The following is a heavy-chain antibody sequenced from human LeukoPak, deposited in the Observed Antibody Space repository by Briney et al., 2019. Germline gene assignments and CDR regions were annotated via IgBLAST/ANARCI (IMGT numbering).Heavy chain of an antibody. Sequence: APVKVSCKASGYTFTTYAIHWVRQAPGQGLEWMGWINVGNANTRYSQKFQGRVTITRDTSASTAYIEMSSLRSEDTAVYYCARAYCGGDCYNDYWGQGTLVTVSS. CDR1: GYTFTTYA. V-gene: IGHV1-3*01. D-gene: IGHD2-21*02. J-gene: IGHJ4*02. CDR2: INVGNANT. CDR3: ARAYCGGDCYNDY.